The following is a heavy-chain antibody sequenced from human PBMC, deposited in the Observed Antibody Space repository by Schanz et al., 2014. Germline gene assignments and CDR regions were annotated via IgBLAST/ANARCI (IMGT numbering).Heavy chain of an antibody. V-gene: IGHV3-30*03. CDR3: ARDGGRDGYNLAFDV. CDR1: GFTFSNYG. J-gene: IGHJ6*02. Sequence: QVQLVESGGGVVRPGRSLRLSCAASGFTFSNYGMHWVRQAPGKGLEWVAVISYDGSDKFYADSVKGRFTISRDSSKNTLFLQMNSLRAEDTAVYFCARDGGRDGYNLAFDVWGQGTTVTVSS. D-gene: IGHD5-12*01. CDR2: ISYDGSDK.